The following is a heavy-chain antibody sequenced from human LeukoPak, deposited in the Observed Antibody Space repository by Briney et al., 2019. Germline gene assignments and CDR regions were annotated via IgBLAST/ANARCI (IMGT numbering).Heavy chain of an antibody. V-gene: IGHV4-30-4*08. D-gene: IGHD3-3*01. CDR2: IYYSGST. CDR3: ASVLRFLEWLLFDY. CDR1: GGSISSGDYY. J-gene: IGHJ4*02. Sequence: PSQTLSLTCTVSGGSISSGDYYWSWIRQPPGKGLEWIGYIYYSGSTYYNPSLKSRVTISVDTSKNQFSLKLSSVTAADTAVYYCASVLRFLEWLLFDYWGQGTLATVSS.